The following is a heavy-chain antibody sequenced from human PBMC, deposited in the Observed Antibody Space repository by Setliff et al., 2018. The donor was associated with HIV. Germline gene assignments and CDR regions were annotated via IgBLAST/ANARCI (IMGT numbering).Heavy chain of an antibody. J-gene: IGHJ6*03. CDR3: ARAPRSPLRWRDNLLSSSSFFMDV. D-gene: IGHD2-21*01. CDR1: GYIFTDYW. V-gene: IGHV5-51*01. Sequence: LGESLKISCEASGYIFTDYWIGWVRQMPGKGLEWMGIIYPGDSDTRYSPSFQGQVTFSADKSISAVYLQWDSLKASDSAIYYCARAPRSPLRWRDNLLSSSSFFMDVWGKGTTVTGS. CDR2: IYPGDSDT.